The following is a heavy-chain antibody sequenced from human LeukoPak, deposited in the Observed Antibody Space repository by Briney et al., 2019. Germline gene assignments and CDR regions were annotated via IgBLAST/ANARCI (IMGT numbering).Heavy chain of an antibody. CDR2: IHRGGAT. V-gene: IGHV3-53*01. D-gene: IGHD6-6*01. CDR3: AKVDGGQSI. J-gene: IGHJ4*02. CDR1: GFTVSNNY. Sequence: GGPLRLSCAASGFTVSNNYMSWVRQAPGRGLEWVSLIHRGGATYHADSVKGRFTISRDNSKNTVYFQMNSLRAEDTAVYYCAKVDGGQSIWGQGTLVTVSS.